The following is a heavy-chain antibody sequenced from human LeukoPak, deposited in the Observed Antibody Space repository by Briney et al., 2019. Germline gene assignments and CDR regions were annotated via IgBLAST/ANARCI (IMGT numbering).Heavy chain of an antibody. CDR3: ARRDNYDYVWGSYHPDY. CDR2: IYYSGST. V-gene: IGHV4-39*01. J-gene: IGHJ4*02. D-gene: IGHD3-16*02. CDR1: GGSISSSSYY. Sequence: SETLSLTCTVSGGSISSSSYYWGWIRQPPGKGLEWLGSIYYSGSTYYNPSLKSRVTISVDTSKNQFSLKLSSVTAADTAVYYCARRDNYDYVWGSYHPDYWGQGTLVTVSS.